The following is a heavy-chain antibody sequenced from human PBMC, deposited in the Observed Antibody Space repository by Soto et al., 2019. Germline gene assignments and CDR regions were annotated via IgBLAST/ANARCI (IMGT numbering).Heavy chain of an antibody. V-gene: IGHV1-69*13. CDR1: GGTFSSYA. CDR2: IIPIFGTA. CDR3: AREGCSSTSCSWGVHHGMDV. Sequence: ASVKVSCKASGGTFSSYAISWVRQAPGQGLEWMGGIIPIFGTADYAQKFQGRVTITADESTSTAYMELSSLRSEDTAVYYCAREGCSSTSCSWGVHHGMDVWGQGTTVTVSS. D-gene: IGHD2-2*01. J-gene: IGHJ6*02.